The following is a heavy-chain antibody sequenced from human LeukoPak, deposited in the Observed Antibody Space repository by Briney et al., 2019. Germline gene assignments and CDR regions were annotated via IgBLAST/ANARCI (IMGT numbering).Heavy chain of an antibody. CDR1: GGTFSSYA. Sequence: SVKVSCKASGGTFSSYAISWVRQAPGQGLEWMGGIIPIFGTANYAQKFQGRVTITADESASTAYMELSSLRSEDTAVYYCARESPGVTWFDPWGQGTLVTVSS. J-gene: IGHJ5*02. D-gene: IGHD2-21*02. CDR2: IIPIFGTA. CDR3: ARESPGVTWFDP. V-gene: IGHV1-69*13.